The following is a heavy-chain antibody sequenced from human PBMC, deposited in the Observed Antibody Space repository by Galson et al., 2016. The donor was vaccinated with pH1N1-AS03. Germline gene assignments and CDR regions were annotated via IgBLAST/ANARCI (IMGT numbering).Heavy chain of an antibody. CDR3: ARSQSFYVDYFDN. CDR1: GFMFSKYW. V-gene: IGHV3-30*03. CDR2: ISYGESKK. D-gene: IGHD3-10*02. Sequence: LRLSCAASGFMFSKYWMNWVRQTPGKGLQWVAVISYGESKKLYADSVRGRSTISRDNSKNTLYLQMNSLRPEDTAVYFCARSQSFYVDYFDNWGQGTLVTVSS. J-gene: IGHJ4*02.